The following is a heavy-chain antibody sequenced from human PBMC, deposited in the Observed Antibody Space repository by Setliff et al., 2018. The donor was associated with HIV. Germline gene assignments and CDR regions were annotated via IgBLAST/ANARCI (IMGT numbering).Heavy chain of an antibody. CDR2: ISSEAQGGAI. CDR1: GFTFSGSA. V-gene: IGHV3-15*01. CDR3: STDLPSSGFFPDY. Sequence: LRLSCAASGFTFSGSAMHWVRQASGKGLEWVGHISSEAQGGAIEYVEPVKGRFTISRDDSRNTLYLDMNSLKTEDTAVYYCSTDLPSSGFFPDYWGQGTLVTVSS. J-gene: IGHJ4*02. D-gene: IGHD6-19*01.